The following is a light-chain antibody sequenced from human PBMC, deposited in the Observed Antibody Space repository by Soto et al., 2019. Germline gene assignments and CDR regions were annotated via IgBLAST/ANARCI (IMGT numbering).Light chain of an antibody. V-gene: IGLV2-8*01. Sequence: QSALTQPPSASGSPGQSVTISCTGASSDVGGYDFVSWYQQHPGKAPKLMIYDVTKRPSGVPDRFSGSKSGNTASLTVSGLQAEDEAEYYCSSYAGSSLPVAFGGGTKLTVL. J-gene: IGLJ2*01. CDR2: DVT. CDR1: SSDVGGYDF. CDR3: SSYAGSSLPVA.